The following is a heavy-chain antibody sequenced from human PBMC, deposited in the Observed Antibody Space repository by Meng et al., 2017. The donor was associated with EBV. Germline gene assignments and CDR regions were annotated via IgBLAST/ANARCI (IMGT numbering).Heavy chain of an antibody. CDR1: GYTFTSYA. CDR2: INAGNGNT. D-gene: IGHD3-3*01. V-gene: IGHV1-3*01. J-gene: IGHJ4*02. Sequence: VQLVQSGAEVKKPGASVKVSCKASGYTFTSYAMHWVRQAPGQRLEWMGWINAGNGNTKYSQKFQGRVTITRDTSASTAYMELSSLRSEDTAVYYCARSGATTFGVVIPTYYFDYWGQGTLVTVSS. CDR3: ARSGATTFGVVIPTYYFDY.